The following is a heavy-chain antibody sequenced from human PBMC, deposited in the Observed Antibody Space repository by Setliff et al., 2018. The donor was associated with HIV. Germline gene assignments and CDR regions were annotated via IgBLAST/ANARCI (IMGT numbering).Heavy chain of an antibody. CDR1: GFTFRSYW. CDR3: ARGPLYSGSPADYHYYYMAV. D-gene: IGHD1-26*01. CDR2: FNTNGNRT. Sequence: PGGSLRLSCAASGFTFRSYWMHWVRQAPGKGLVWVSRFNTNGNRTTYADSAKSRFTISRDNAKNTVYLQMNSLRAEDTAVYYCARGPLYSGSPADYHYYYMAVWGKGTTVTVSS. V-gene: IGHV3-74*01. J-gene: IGHJ6*03.